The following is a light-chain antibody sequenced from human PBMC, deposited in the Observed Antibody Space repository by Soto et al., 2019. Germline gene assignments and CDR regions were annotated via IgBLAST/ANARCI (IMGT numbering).Light chain of an antibody. V-gene: IGLV1-51*01. CDR2: DNN. CDR1: TSDVGDYEH. Sequence: QSALTQPPSVSGSPGQSVTISCSVVTSDVGDYEHVSWYQLAPGTAPKLLIYDNNKRPSGIPDRFSGSKSGTSGTLDITGLHNGDEADYYCATWDGSLPGEVFGGGTKLTVL. J-gene: IGLJ2*01. CDR3: ATWDGSLPGEV.